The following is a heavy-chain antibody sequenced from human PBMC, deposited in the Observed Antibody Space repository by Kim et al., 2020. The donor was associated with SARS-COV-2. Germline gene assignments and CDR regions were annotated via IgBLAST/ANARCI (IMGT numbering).Heavy chain of an antibody. J-gene: IGHJ3*02. CDR3: ASADQWRAFDS. Sequence: SETLSLTCTVSGGSISSHYWSWIRQPPGKGLEWIGYVYFSGITNYNPSLKSPVTISVDTSKNQFSLKLTAVTAADTAVYYCASADQWRAFDSWGQGTLVTVSS. CDR2: VYFSGIT. CDR1: GGSISSHY. V-gene: IGHV4-59*11. D-gene: IGHD6-19*01.